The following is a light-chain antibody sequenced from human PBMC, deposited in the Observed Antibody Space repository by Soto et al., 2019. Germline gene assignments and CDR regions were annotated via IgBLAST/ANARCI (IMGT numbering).Light chain of an antibody. Sequence: EIVLTQSPGTLSLSPGERATLSCGASHTISSSYLAWYQQKPGQAPRLLMYGISRRATGIPDRFSGSGSGTDFTLTITRLEPEDVAVYYCQQYVTSSPRTFGQGTKVDIK. J-gene: IGKJ1*01. V-gene: IGKV3-20*01. CDR3: QQYVTSSPRT. CDR1: HTISSSY. CDR2: GIS.